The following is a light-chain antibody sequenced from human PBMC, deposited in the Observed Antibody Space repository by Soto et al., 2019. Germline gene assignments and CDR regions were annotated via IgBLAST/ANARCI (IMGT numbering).Light chain of an antibody. CDR1: QGVSSN. Sequence: EIVLTQSPATLSLSPGERATLSFRSSQGVSSNLAWYQQKPGQAPRLLIFDASARAVDIPGRFSGSKSGTEFTLTISSLQPEDFAVYYCHYYDKWPPGTFGQGTKVDIK. CDR3: HYYDKWPPGT. J-gene: IGKJ1*01. CDR2: DAS. V-gene: IGKV3D-15*01.